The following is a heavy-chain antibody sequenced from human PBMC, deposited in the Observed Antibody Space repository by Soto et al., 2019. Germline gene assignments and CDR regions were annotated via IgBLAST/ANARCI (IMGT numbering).Heavy chain of an antibody. Sequence: GGSLRLSYAASGFTFSSYAMSLVRQAPGKGLEWVSAISGSGGSTYYADSVKGRFTISRDNSKNTLYLQMNSLRAEDTAVYYCAKEGGSYYLAGAFDIWGQGTMVTVSS. J-gene: IGHJ3*02. V-gene: IGHV3-23*01. CDR1: GFTFSSYA. D-gene: IGHD1-26*01. CDR2: ISGSGGST. CDR3: AKEGGSYYLAGAFDI.